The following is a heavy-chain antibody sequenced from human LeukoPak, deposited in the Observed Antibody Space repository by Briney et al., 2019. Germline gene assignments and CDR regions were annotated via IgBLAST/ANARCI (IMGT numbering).Heavy chain of an antibody. CDR2: IIPILGIA. J-gene: IGHJ4*02. Sequence: ASVTVSCKASGGTFSSYAISWVRQAPGQGPEWMGRIIPILGIANYAQKFQGRVTITADKSTSTAYMELSSLRSEDTAVYYCARGPAAGDFDYWGQGTLVTVSS. CDR1: GGTFSSYA. D-gene: IGHD6-25*01. V-gene: IGHV1-69*04. CDR3: ARGPAAGDFDY.